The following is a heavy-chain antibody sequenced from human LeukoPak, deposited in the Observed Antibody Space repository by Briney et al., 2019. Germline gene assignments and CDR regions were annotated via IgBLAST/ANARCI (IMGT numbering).Heavy chain of an antibody. CDR2: INPYNGDT. Sequence: ASVKVSCKASGYTFTSYDINWARQAPGQGLEWMGWINPYNGDTNYAQRLQGRVTLTTDTSTSTAYMEMSSLRSEDTAVYYCARGLYGAYEPLDAFDSWGRGTMVTVSS. D-gene: IGHD5-12*01. CDR1: GYTFTSYD. J-gene: IGHJ3*02. CDR3: ARGLYGAYEPLDAFDS. V-gene: IGHV1-18*01.